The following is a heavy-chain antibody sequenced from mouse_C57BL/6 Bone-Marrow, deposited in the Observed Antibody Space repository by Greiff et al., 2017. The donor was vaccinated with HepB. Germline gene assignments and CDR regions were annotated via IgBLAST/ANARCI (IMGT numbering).Heavy chain of an antibody. CDR3: ARHDGYYVDY. Sequence: EVKLVESGGDLVKPGGSLKLSCAASGFTFSSYGMSWVRQTPDKRLEWVATISSGGSYTYYPDSVKGRFTISRDNAKNTLYLQMSRLKSEDTAMYYCARHDGYYVDYWGQGTTLTVSS. V-gene: IGHV5-6*01. D-gene: IGHD2-3*01. CDR2: ISSGGSYT. CDR1: GFTFSSYG. J-gene: IGHJ2*01.